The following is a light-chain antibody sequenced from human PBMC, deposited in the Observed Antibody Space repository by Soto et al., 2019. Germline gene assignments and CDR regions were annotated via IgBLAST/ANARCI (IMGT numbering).Light chain of an antibody. J-gene: IGLJ1*01. CDR1: SSNIGAGYE. Sequence: QPVLTQPPSVSEAPGQRVTLSCTGSSSNIGAGYEAHWYQQVPGTAPKLLIYENNNRPSGVPDRFSGSKSGTSASLAITGLQDEDEAEYCCQPYDSSLSGYVFGTGTKLTVL. CDR2: ENN. V-gene: IGLV1-40*01. CDR3: QPYDSSLSGYV.